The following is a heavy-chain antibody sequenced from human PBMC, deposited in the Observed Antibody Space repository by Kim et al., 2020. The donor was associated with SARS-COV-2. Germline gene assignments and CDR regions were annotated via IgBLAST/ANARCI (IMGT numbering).Heavy chain of an antibody. CDR1: GFTFSTYW. CDR3: ARAYYYDRTGYYALSY. CDR2: IKQDGSEK. Sequence: GGSLRLSCAASGFTFSTYWMTWVRQAPGKGLEWVTNIKQDGSEKYYVDSVKGRFTISRDNAKSSLYLQMNSLRAEDTAVYYCARAYYYDRTGYYALSYWG. J-gene: IGHJ4*01. D-gene: IGHD3-22*01. V-gene: IGHV3-7*03.